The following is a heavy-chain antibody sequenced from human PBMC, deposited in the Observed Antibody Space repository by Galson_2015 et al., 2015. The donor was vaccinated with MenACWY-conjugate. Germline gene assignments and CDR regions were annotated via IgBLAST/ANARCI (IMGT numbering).Heavy chain of an antibody. CDR3: ARRHCSSGSCFFDY. Sequence: ETLSLTCTVSGGSISSYYLSWIRQPPGKGLEWIGYIYYSGTTKYNPSLKSRVTISADTSKTQFSLRLNSVTAADTAVYYCARRHCSSGSCFFDYWGQGSLVTDSP. D-gene: IGHD2-15*01. V-gene: IGHV4-59*08. CDR1: GGSISSYY. CDR2: IYYSGTT. J-gene: IGHJ4*02.